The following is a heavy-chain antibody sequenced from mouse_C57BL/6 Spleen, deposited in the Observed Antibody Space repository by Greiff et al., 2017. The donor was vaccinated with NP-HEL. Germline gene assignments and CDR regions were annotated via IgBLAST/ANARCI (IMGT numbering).Heavy chain of an antibody. CDR3: ARVSYGYGRGAWFAY. Sequence: QVQLQQPGAELVKPGASVKLSCKASGYTFTSYWMHWVKQRPGRGLEWIGRIDPNSGGTKYNEQFKSTATLTVDKPSSTAYMQLSSLISEDSAVYYSARVSYGYGRGAWFAYWGQGTLVTVAA. D-gene: IGHD2-2*01. J-gene: IGHJ3*01. V-gene: IGHV1-72*01. CDR1: GYTFTSYW. CDR2: IDPNSGGT.